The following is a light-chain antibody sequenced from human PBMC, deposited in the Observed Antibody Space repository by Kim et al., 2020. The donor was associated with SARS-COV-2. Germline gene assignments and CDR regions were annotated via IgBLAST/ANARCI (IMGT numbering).Light chain of an antibody. CDR2: YDS. V-gene: IGLV3-21*01. CDR3: QVWESSTDQAA. CDR1: NIGSKS. J-gene: IGLJ3*02. Sequence: APGKTASITCGGGNIGSKSVHWYQERPGQAPMMVISYDSDRPSRIPERFSGSNSENSATLTISRVEVGDEAVYYCQVWESSTDQAAFGGGTQLTVL.